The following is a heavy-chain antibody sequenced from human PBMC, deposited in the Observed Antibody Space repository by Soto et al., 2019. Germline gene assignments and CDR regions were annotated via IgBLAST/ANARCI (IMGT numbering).Heavy chain of an antibody. Sequence: QGQLLQSGDEVKTPGASVRVSCTASGYPFTSYGISWVRQAPGQRLDWVAWISAYNGNRDTAQKFQGRVTMTLDTSTDTAHMELGDLTSADTAVYYCARGRIVASIHDAFEIWGQGTKVTVSS. V-gene: IGHV1-18*01. CDR3: ARGRIVASIHDAFEI. CDR1: GYPFTSYG. J-gene: IGHJ3*02. CDR2: ISAYNGNR. D-gene: IGHD5-12*01.